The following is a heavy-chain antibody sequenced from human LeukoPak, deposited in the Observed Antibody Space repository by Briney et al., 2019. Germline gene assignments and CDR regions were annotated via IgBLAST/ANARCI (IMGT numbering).Heavy chain of an antibody. CDR3: AREVGSGGEAY. V-gene: IGHV4-34*01. CDR2: INHSGST. D-gene: IGHD1-26*01. J-gene: IGHJ4*02. Sequence: PSETLSLTCAVYGGSFSGYYWSWIRQPPGKGLEWIGEINHSGSTNYNPSLKSRDTISVDTSKNQFSLKLSSVTAADTAVYYCAREVGSGGEAYWGQGTLVTVSS. CDR1: GGSFSGYY.